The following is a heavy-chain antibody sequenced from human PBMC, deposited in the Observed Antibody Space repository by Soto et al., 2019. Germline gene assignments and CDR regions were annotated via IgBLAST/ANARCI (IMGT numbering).Heavy chain of an antibody. CDR1: GGSIRSTHS. J-gene: IGHJ4*02. D-gene: IGHD2-21*01. V-gene: IGHV4-4*02. CDR2: IYHSGST. CDR3: ARAVALPGLFYFDF. Sequence: QVQLQESGPRLVRSSETLSLTCAVSGGSIRSTHSWSWVRQPPGKGLEWIAEIYHSGSTNYNPSPKSRATISVDKSKNQFSLKLNSVTAADTAVYFCARAVALPGLFYFDFWGQGTLVTVSS.